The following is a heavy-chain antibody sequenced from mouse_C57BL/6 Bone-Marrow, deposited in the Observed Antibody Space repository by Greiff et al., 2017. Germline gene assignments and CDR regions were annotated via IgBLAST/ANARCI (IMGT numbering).Heavy chain of an antibody. CDR2: SYPGSGNT. V-gene: IGHV1-76*01. J-gene: IGHJ2*01. D-gene: IGHD1-1*01. CDR3: AREGGVVATPFDY. Sequence: VQLKESGAELVRPGASVKLSCKASGYTFTDYYINWVKQRPGQGLEWIARSYPGSGNTYYNEKFKGKATLNAEKSSSNAYMQLSSLTSDDSAVYFCAREGGVVATPFDYWRQGTTLTVSS. CDR1: GYTFTDYY.